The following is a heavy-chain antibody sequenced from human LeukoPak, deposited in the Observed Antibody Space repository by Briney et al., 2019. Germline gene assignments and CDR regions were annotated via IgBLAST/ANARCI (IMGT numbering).Heavy chain of an antibody. CDR1: RFTFSRYT. Sequence: GSLRLSCVVSRFTFSRYTVHWVRQAPGKGLEWVAIITYDGSNKYYADSVKGRFTISRDNSKNTLYLQMNSLRAEDTAVYYCARALFIEYSSSPAGYWGQGTLVTVSS. CDR3: ARALFIEYSSSPAGY. J-gene: IGHJ4*02. CDR2: ITYDGSNK. D-gene: IGHD6-6*01. V-gene: IGHV3-30-3*01.